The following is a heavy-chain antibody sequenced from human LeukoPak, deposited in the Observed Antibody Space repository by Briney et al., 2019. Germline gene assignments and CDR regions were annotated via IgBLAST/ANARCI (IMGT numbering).Heavy chain of an antibody. V-gene: IGHV3-23*01. J-gene: IGHJ5*02. CDR1: GFTFSNFA. Sequence: GGSLRLSCAASGFTFSNFAMMWVRQAPGTGLQWVSTITGYGATFYADSVWGRFTIFRDTSMNTLFLQMNSLGAEDTAVYYCAKGAAAGKVEWFDPWGQGTLVTVSS. CDR2: ITGYGAT. D-gene: IGHD6-13*01. CDR3: AKGAAAGKVEWFDP.